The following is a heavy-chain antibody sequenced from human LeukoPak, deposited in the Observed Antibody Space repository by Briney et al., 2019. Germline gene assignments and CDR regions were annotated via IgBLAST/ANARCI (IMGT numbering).Heavy chain of an antibody. J-gene: IGHJ4*02. V-gene: IGHV3-33*06. D-gene: IGHD2-2*01. CDR3: AKSAVPGRYYFDY. CDR1: GVTFSNYG. CDR2: IWYDGSNK. Sequence: GRSLRLSCAASGVTFSNYGMHWVRQAPGKGLEWVAVIWYDGSNKYYADSVKGRFTISRDNSKNTLYLQMNSLRAEDTAVYYCAKSAVPGRYYFDYWGQGTLVTVSS.